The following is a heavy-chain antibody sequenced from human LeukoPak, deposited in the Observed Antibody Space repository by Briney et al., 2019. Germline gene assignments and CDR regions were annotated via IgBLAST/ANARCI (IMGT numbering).Heavy chain of an antibody. CDR1: GFTFSSYG. Sequence: GGSLRLPCAASGFTFSSYGMHWVRQAPGKGLEWVAFIRYDGSNKYYADSVKGRFTISRDNSKNTLYLQMNSLRAEDTAVYYCAKLHTTGTPNGDYWGQGTLVTVSS. CDR3: AKLHTTGTPNGDY. CDR2: IRYDGSNK. D-gene: IGHD1-1*01. J-gene: IGHJ4*02. V-gene: IGHV3-30*02.